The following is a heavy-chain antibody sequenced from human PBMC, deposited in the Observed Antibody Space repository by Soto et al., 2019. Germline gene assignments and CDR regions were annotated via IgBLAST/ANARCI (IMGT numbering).Heavy chain of an antibody. D-gene: IGHD5-18*01. V-gene: IGHV3-74*01. CDR3: AKRGIDTFGLSY. J-gene: IGHJ4*02. CDR1: GFTFSSFW. Sequence: GGSLRLSCAVSGFTFSSFWMHWVRQAPGEGLVWVSRINTDGSSTSYADSVKGRFTISRDNAKNTLYLQMNSLRVEDTAMYYCAKRGIDTFGLSYWGQGTLVTVSS. CDR2: INTDGSST.